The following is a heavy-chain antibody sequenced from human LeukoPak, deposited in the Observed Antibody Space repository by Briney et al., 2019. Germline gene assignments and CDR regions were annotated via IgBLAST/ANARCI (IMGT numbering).Heavy chain of an antibody. Sequence: KTSETLSLTCAVYGGSFSGYYWSWIRQPPGKGLEWIGEINHSGSTNYNPSLKSRVTISVDTSKNQFSLKLSSVTAADTAVYYCRAAHGSSATRFFDYWGQGTLVTVSS. CDR3: RAAHGSSATRFFDY. D-gene: IGHD6-6*01. J-gene: IGHJ4*02. CDR2: INHSGST. CDR1: GGSFSGYY. V-gene: IGHV4-34*01.